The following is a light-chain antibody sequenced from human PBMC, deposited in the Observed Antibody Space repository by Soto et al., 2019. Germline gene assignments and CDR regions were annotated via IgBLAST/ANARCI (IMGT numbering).Light chain of an antibody. J-gene: IGLJ3*02. V-gene: IGLV2-23*01. Sequence: QSVLTQPASVSGSPGQSVTISCTGSSSDVGTYDLVSWYQQHPGKAPKILIYEGTKRPSGVSNRFSGSKSGNTASLTISGRQAEDEAGYFCCSYAGFSTLVFGGGTKLTVL. CDR2: EGT. CDR3: CSYAGFSTLV. CDR1: SSDVGTYDL.